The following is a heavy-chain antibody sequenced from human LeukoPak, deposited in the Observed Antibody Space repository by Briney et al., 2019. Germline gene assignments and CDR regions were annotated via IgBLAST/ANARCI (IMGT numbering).Heavy chain of an antibody. D-gene: IGHD4-17*01. J-gene: IGHJ4*02. CDR1: GFTFSSYE. CDR3: IAPVT. V-gene: IGHV3-15*01. Sequence: PGGSLRLSCVASGFTFSSYEMNWVRQAPGKGLEWVGRIKGTTAYAAPVKGRFTISRDDSKNTLYLQMNSLKTEDTAVYYCIAPVTWGQGTLVTVSS. CDR2: IKGTT.